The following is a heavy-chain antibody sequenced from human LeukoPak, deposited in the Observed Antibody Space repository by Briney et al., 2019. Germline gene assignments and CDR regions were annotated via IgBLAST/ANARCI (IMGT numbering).Heavy chain of an antibody. CDR3: ARGKGSYYYYYMDV. CDR1: GFTFSSYW. D-gene: IGHD3-10*01. V-gene: IGHV3-7*01. Sequence: PGGSLRLSCAASGFTFSSYWMSWVRQAPGKGLEWVANIKQDGSEKYYVDSVKGRFTISRDNAKNTLYLQMNSLRAEDTAVYYCARGKGSYYYYYMDVWGRGTTVTISS. CDR2: IKQDGSEK. J-gene: IGHJ6*03.